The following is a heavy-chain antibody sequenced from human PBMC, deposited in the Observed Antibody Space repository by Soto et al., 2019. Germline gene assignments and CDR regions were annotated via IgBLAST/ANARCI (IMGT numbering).Heavy chain of an antibody. Sequence: SETLSLTCTVSGGSISSSSYYWGWIRQPPGKGLEWIGSFYFSGRTNYNPSLKSRVTISVDTSKNQFSLKLSSLTAADTAVYYCARGTSTGTMSYWGQGTLVTVSS. V-gene: IGHV4-39*07. CDR1: GGSISSSSYY. CDR3: ARGTSTGTMSY. CDR2: FYFSGRT. J-gene: IGHJ4*02. D-gene: IGHD1-1*01.